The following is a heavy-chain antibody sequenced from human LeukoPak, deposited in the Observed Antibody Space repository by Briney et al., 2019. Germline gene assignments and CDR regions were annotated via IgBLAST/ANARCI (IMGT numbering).Heavy chain of an antibody. V-gene: IGHV3-48*03. Sequence: GGPLRFSGAAPGFTFGSYEMNGVGQAPGKGREWVSSFSSSGSTIYYADSVKGRFTISRDNAKNSLYLQMNSLRAEDTAVYYCARDGGRGYSYGLFFDYWGQGTLVTVSS. D-gene: IGHD5-18*01. CDR2: FSSSGSTI. CDR3: ARDGGRGYSYGLFFDY. CDR1: GFTFGSYE. J-gene: IGHJ4*02.